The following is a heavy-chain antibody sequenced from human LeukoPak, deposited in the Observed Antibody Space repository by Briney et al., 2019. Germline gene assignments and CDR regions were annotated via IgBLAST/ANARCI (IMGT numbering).Heavy chain of an antibody. J-gene: IGHJ4*02. CDR1: GGSFSGYY. D-gene: IGHD3-10*01. CDR3: ARVGLLWFGRRGYYFDY. V-gene: IGHV4-34*01. CDR2: INHSGST. Sequence: PSETLSLTCAVYGGSFSGYYWSWIRQPPGKGLEWIGEINHSGSTNYNPSLKSRVTISLDTSKNQFSPKLSSVTAADTAVYYCARVGLLWFGRRGYYFDYWGQGTLVTVSS.